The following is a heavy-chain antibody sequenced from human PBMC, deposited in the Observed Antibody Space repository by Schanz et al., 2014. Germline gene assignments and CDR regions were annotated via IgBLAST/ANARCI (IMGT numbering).Heavy chain of an antibody. CDR1: GFTFSTYA. V-gene: IGHV3-23*04. CDR2: ITTGGNT. J-gene: IGHJ4*02. CDR3: AKEKEEVAADGSFFDY. Sequence: EVQLVESGGGLVKPGGSLRLSCVASGFTFSTYAMSWARQTPGKGLEWVSSITTGGNTYYRDSVKGRFIVSRDNSKNTVNLQMNSLRAEDTAVYYCAKEKEEVAADGSFFDYWGQGTLVTVSS. D-gene: IGHD6-13*01.